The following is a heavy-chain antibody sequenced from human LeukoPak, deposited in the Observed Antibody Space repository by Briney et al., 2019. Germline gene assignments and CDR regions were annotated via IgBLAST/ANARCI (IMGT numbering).Heavy chain of an antibody. CDR1: GFTFSSYS. Sequence: GGSLRLSCAASGFTFSSYSMNWVRQAPGKGLEWVSSISSSSSYIYYADSVKGRFTISRDNAKNSLDLQMNSLRVEDTGIYYCVKVAKYYYGSETYYFFEHWGQGTPVTASS. CDR2: ISSSSSYI. V-gene: IGHV3-21*01. D-gene: IGHD3-10*01. J-gene: IGHJ4*02. CDR3: VKVAKYYYGSETYYFFEH.